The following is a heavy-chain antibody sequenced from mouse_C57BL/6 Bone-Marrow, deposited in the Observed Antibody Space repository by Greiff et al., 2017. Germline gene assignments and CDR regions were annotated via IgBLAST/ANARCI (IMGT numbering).Heavy chain of an antibody. CDR3: ARDYYGSSFDY. D-gene: IGHD1-1*01. J-gene: IGHJ2*01. V-gene: IGHV5-12*01. CDR2: ISNGGGST. CDR1: GFTFSDYY. Sequence: EVKLVESGGGLVQPGGSLKLSCAASGFTFSDYYMYWVRQTPEKRLEWVAYISNGGGSTYYPDTVKGRFTISRDNAKNTLYLQMSRLKSEDTAMYYCARDYYGSSFDYWGQGTTLTVSS.